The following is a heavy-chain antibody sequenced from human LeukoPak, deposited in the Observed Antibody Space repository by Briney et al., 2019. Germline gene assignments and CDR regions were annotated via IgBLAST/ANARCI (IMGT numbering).Heavy chain of an antibody. J-gene: IGHJ4*02. Sequence: VASVKVSCKASGYTFTDYYMHWVRQAPGQGLEWMGWINPNSGDTNYAQKFQGRVTMTRDTSIRTAYMDLRSLRSDDTAVYYCTRMHSAYDYAWNYWGQGTLVTVSS. CDR2: INPNSGDT. CDR1: GYTFTDYY. CDR3: TRMHSAYDYAWNY. V-gene: IGHV1-2*02. D-gene: IGHD5-12*01.